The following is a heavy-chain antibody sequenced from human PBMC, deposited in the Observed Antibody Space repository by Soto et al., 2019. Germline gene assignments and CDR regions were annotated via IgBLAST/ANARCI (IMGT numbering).Heavy chain of an antibody. J-gene: IGHJ6*02. D-gene: IGHD6-13*01. CDR1: GFTVSSNY. CDR3: ARILAAAGTMFYYYYGMDV. V-gene: IGHV3-53*01. Sequence: GGSLRLSCAASGFTVSSNYMSWVRQAPGKGLEWVSVIYSGGSTYYADSVKGRFTISRDNSKNTLYLQMNSLRAEDTAVYYCARILAAAGTMFYYYYGMDVWGQGTTVTVSS. CDR2: IYSGGST.